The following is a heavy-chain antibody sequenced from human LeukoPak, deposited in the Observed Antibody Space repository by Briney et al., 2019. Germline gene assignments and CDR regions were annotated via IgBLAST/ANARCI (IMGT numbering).Heavy chain of an antibody. J-gene: IGHJ5*02. D-gene: IGHD2-15*01. CDR1: GFTFSSYG. V-gene: IGHV3-30*18. CDR3: AKDTHDCSGGSCYPRWFDP. Sequence: GRSLRLSCAASGFTFSSYGMHWVRQAPGKGLEWVAVISYDGSNKYYPDSVKGRFTISRDNSKNTLYLQMNSLRAEDTAVYYCAKDTHDCSGGSCYPRWFDPWGQGTLVTVSS. CDR2: ISYDGSNK.